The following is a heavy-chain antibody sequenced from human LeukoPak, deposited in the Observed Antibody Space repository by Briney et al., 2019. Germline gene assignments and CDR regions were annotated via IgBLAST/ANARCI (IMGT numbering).Heavy chain of an antibody. CDR3: ARGLRGYIDY. CDR1: GGSFSGYY. Sequence: SETLSLTCAVYGGSFSGYYWSWLRQPPGKGLEWIEEINHSGSTNYNPSLKSRVTISVDTSKNQFSLRLSSVTAADTAVYYCARGLRGYIDYWGQGTLVTVSS. V-gene: IGHV4-34*01. J-gene: IGHJ4*02. CDR2: INHSGST. D-gene: IGHD3-16*01.